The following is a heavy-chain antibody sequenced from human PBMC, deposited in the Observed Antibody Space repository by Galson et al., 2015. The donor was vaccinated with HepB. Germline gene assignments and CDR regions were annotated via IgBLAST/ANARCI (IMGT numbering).Heavy chain of an antibody. J-gene: IGHJ4*02. CDR1: GFTFSSYS. V-gene: IGHV3-48*04. CDR3: ASSFIGSSRAVY. D-gene: IGHD6-13*01. CDR2: ISSSSSTI. Sequence: SLRLSCAASGFTFSSYSMNWVRQAPGKGLEWVSCISSSSSTIYYADSVKGRFTISRGNAKNSLYLQMNSLRAEDTAVYYCASSFIGSSRAVYWGQGTLVTVSS.